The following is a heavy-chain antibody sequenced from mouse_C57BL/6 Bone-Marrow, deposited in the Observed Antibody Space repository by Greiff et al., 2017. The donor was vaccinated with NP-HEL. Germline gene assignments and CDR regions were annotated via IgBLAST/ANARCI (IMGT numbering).Heavy chain of an antibody. J-gene: IGHJ3*01. V-gene: IGHV1-26*01. CDR1: GYTFTDYY. CDR2: INPNNGGT. CDR3: ARISNWDRAY. Sequence: EVQLQQSGPELVKPGASVKISCKASGYTFTDYYMNWVKQSHGKSLEWIGDINPNNGGTSYNQKFKGKATLTVDKSSSTAYMELRSLTSEDSAVYYCARISNWDRAYWGQGTLVTVSA. D-gene: IGHD4-1*01.